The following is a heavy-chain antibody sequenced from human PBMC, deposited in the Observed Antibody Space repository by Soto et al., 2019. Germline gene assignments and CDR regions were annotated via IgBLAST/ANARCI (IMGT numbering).Heavy chain of an antibody. CDR1: GFSFSDYY. D-gene: IGHD3-16*01. V-gene: IGHV3-11*01. Sequence: QVQLVESGGGLVKPGGSLRLSCAASGFSFSDYYMSWIRQAPGKGLEWVSHISSSGSTINYADSAKGRFSISRDNAKNSLYLQMNSLRADDTAVYYCARVGCGYDCFAQGGAFDIWGQGTMVTVSS. CDR2: ISSSGSTI. J-gene: IGHJ3*02. CDR3: ARVGCGYDCFAQGGAFDI.